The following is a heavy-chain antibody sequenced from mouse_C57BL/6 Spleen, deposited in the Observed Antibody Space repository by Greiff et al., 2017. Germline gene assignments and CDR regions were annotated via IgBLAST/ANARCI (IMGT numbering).Heavy chain of an antibody. Sequence: EVQLVESGGGLVKPGGSLKLSCAASGFTFSDYGMHWVRQAPEKGLEWVAYISSGSSTIYYADTVKGRFTISRDNAKNTLFLQMTSLRSEDTAMYYCASRAHWGFDYWGQGTTLTVPS. CDR1: GFTFSDYG. J-gene: IGHJ2*01. D-gene: IGHD1-3*01. CDR3: ASRAHWGFDY. V-gene: IGHV5-17*01. CDR2: ISSGSSTI.